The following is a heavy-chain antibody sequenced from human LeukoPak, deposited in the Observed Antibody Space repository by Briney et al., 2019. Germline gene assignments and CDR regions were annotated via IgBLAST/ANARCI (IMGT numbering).Heavy chain of an antibody. Sequence: GGCLRLSCAASGFTFSSYWLSWVRQAPGKGREWVANIKQDGSEKYYVDSVKGRFTISRDDAKNSLYLQMNSLRAEDTAVYYCARDDQLASFDYWGQGTLVTVSS. V-gene: IGHV3-7*03. J-gene: IGHJ4*02. CDR1: GFTFSSYW. D-gene: IGHD2-2*01. CDR3: ARDDQLASFDY. CDR2: IKQDGSEK.